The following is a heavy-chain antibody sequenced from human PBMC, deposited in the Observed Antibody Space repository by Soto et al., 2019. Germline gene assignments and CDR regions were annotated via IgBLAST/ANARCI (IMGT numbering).Heavy chain of an antibody. CDR2: INHSGST. Sequence: SETLSLTCAVYGGSFSGYYWSWIRQPPGKGLEWIGEINHSGSTNYNPSLKSRVTISVDTSKDQFSLKLSSVTAADTAVYYCAREGYSYGYGGGFVNYWGQGTLVTVSS. J-gene: IGHJ4*02. V-gene: IGHV4-34*01. CDR3: AREGYSYGYGGGFVNY. D-gene: IGHD5-18*01. CDR1: GGSFSGYY.